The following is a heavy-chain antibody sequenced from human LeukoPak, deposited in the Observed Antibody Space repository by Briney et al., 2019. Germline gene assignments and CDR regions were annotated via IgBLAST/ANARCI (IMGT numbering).Heavy chain of an antibody. V-gene: IGHV3-49*04. CDR2: IRSKAYGGTT. CDR3: TRGFDFYDSGTYSDY. D-gene: IGHD3-10*01. CDR1: GFTVSSNY. J-gene: IGHJ4*02. Sequence: PGGSLRLSCAASGFTVSSNYMSWVRQAPGKGLEWVAFIRSKAYGGTTEYAASVKGRFTISRDDSKSIAYLQMNSLKTEDTAVYSCTRGFDFYDSGTYSDYWGQGTLVTVSS.